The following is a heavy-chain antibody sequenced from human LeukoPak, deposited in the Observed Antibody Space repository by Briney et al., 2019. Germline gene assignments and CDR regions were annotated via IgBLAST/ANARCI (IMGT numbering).Heavy chain of an antibody. CDR3: ARGGYYDSSGHDY. Sequence: ASVKVSCKASGYTFNGYYMHWVRRAPGQGLEWMGWINPNSGGTNYAQKFQGRVTMTRDTSISTAYMELSRLRSDDTAVYYCARGGYYDSSGHDYWGQGTLVTVSS. CDR1: GYTFNGYY. CDR2: INPNSGGT. D-gene: IGHD3-22*01. J-gene: IGHJ4*02. V-gene: IGHV1-2*02.